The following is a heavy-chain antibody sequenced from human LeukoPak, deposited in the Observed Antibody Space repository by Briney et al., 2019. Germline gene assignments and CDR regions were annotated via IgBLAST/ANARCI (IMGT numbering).Heavy chain of an antibody. D-gene: IGHD2/OR15-2a*01. CDR3: LSLAGLIVDVFNI. Sequence: GSLRLSCAASGFTFTGSAIHWVRQASGKGLEWVGRIRDKANTYATAYAASVRGRFTISRDDSKDTAYLQMNSLKTEDTAVYYCLSLAGLIVDVFNIWGKG. V-gene: IGHV3-73*01. J-gene: IGHJ6*03. CDR1: GFTFTGSA. CDR2: IRDKANTYAT.